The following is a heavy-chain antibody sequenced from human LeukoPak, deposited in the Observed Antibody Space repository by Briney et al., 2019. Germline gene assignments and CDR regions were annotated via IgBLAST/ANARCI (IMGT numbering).Heavy chain of an antibody. CDR1: GGNFNSYA. J-gene: IGHJ4*02. D-gene: IGHD3-22*01. Sequence: ASVKVSCKASGGNFNSYAISWVRQAPGQGLEWMGRIIPIFGTANYAQKFQGRVTITTDESTSTAYMELSSLRSEDTAVYYCARNSISDYYDSSGYLDYWGQGTLVTVSS. CDR3: ARNSISDYYDSSGYLDY. CDR2: IIPIFGTA. V-gene: IGHV1-69*05.